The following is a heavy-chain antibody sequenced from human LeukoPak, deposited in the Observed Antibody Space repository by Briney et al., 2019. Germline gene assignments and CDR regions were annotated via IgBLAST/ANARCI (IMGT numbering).Heavy chain of an antibody. CDR1: GYTFNAYT. D-gene: IGHD6-19*01. CDR2: IDADNGDT. J-gene: IGHJ4*02. CDR3: ARGSTSDWPLDH. V-gene: IGHV1-3*01. Sequence: ASVTVSCKASGYTFNAYTIHWVRQAPGQRFEWMGWIDADNGDTAYSQDLQGRVTITRDTSARTVYMQLTSLRSEDTAAYYCARGSTSDWPLDHWGQGTLLTISP.